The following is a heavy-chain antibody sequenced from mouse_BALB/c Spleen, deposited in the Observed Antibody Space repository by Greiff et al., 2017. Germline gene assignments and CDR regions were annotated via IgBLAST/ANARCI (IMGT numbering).Heavy chain of an antibody. Sequence: VQLKESGGGLVKPGGSLKLSCAASGFTFSSYAMSWVRQTPEKRLEWVATISSGGSYTYYPDSVKGRFTISRDNAKNTLYLQMSSLRSEDTAMYYCARQDYYGYDYWGQGTTLTVSS. V-gene: IGHV5-9-3*01. J-gene: IGHJ2*01. D-gene: IGHD1-2*01. CDR1: GFTFSSYA. CDR2: ISSGGSYT. CDR3: ARQDYYGYDY.